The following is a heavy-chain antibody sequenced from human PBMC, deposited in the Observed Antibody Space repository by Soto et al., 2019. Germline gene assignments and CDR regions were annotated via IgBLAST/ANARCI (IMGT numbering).Heavy chain of an antibody. CDR1: GFTFSSYG. Sequence: PGGSLRLSCAASGFTFSSYGMHWVRQAPGKGLEWVAVIWYDGSNKYYADSVKGRFTISRDNSKNTLYLQMNSLRAEDTAVYYCAREAGYYDSSGYSYYYYYYGMDVWGQGTTVTVSS. D-gene: IGHD3-22*01. CDR2: IWYDGSNK. J-gene: IGHJ6*02. V-gene: IGHV3-33*01. CDR3: AREAGYYDSSGYSYYYYYYGMDV.